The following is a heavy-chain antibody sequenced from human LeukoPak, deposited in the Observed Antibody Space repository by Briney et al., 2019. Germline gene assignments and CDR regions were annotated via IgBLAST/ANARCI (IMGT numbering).Heavy chain of an antibody. CDR3: ARGITMIVVVIDY. CDR1: GFTFSSYW. Sequence: PGGSLRLSCAASGFTFSSYWMSWVRQAPGKGLEWVANIKQDGSEKYYVDSVKGRFTISRDNAKNSLYLQMNSLRAEDTAVYYCARGITMIVVVIDYWGQGTLVTVSS. D-gene: IGHD3-22*01. CDR2: IKQDGSEK. V-gene: IGHV3-7*01. J-gene: IGHJ4*02.